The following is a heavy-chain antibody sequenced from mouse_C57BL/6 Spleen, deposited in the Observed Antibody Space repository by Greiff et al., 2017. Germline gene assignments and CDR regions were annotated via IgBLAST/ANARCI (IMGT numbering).Heavy chain of an antibody. V-gene: IGHV1-54*01. D-gene: IGHD2-1*01. CDR3: ARPYGNSAWFAY. CDR2: INPGSGGT. J-gene: IGHJ3*01. CDR1: GYAFTNYL. Sequence: LVESGAELVRPGTSVKVSCKASGYAFTNYLIEWVKQRPGQGLEWIGVINPGSGGTNYNEKFKGKATLTADKSSSTAYMQLSSLTSEDSAVYFCARPYGNSAWFAYWGQGTLVTVSA.